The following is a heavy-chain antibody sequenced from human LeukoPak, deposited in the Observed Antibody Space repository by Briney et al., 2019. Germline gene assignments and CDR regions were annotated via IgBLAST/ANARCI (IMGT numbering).Heavy chain of an antibody. D-gene: IGHD3-3*01. J-gene: IGHJ4*02. CDR1: GFTVSSNY. Sequence: PGGSLRLTCAASGFTVSSNYMSWVRQAPGKGLEWVSVIYSGGSTYYADSVKGRFTISRDNAKNSLYLQMNSLRAEDTALYYCAKDRNYDFWSGHYDYWGQGTLVTVSS. V-gene: IGHV3-53*05. CDR3: AKDRNYDFWSGHYDY. CDR2: IYSGGST.